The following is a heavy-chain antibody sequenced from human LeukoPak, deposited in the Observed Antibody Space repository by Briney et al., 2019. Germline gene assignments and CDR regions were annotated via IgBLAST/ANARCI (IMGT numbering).Heavy chain of an antibody. D-gene: IGHD6-13*01. CDR2: IWYDGSNK. Sequence: GGSLRLSWAAPGFTFSSYGMHWVRQAPGKGLEWVAVIWYDGSNKYYADSVKGRFTISRDNSKNTLYLQMNSLRAEDTAVYYCARDFDYGSWSVDYWGQGTLVTVSS. V-gene: IGHV3-33*08. J-gene: IGHJ4*02. CDR1: GFTFSSYG. CDR3: ARDFDYGSWSVDY.